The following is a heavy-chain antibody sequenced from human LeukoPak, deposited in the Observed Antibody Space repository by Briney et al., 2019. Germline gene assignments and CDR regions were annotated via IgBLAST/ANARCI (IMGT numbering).Heavy chain of an antibody. D-gene: IGHD1-26*01. CDR1: GFTFSGSA. CDR3: TIVGAADAFDI. CDR2: IRSKANSYAT. V-gene: IGHV3-73*01. J-gene: IGHJ3*02. Sequence: PGWSLRLSCAASGFTFSGSAMHLVRQASGKGLEWVGRIRSKANSYATAYAASVKGRFTISRDDSKNTAYLQMNSLKTEDTAVYYCTIVGAADAFDIWGQGTMVTVSS.